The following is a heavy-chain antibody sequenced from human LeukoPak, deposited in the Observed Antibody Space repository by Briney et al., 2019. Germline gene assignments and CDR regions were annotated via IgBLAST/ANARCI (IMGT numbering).Heavy chain of an antibody. CDR3: VVGGSPGY. CDR1: GFTFSSYG. J-gene: IGHJ4*02. Sequence: GGSLRLSCAASGFTFSSYGMHWVRQAPRKGLVWVSRISTDGYTTDYADFVQGRFTASRDNTKNTWSLEMNSLRAEDTAVYYCVVGGSPGYWGQGTLVTVSS. D-gene: IGHD2-15*01. V-gene: IGHV3-74*01. CDR2: ISTDGYTT.